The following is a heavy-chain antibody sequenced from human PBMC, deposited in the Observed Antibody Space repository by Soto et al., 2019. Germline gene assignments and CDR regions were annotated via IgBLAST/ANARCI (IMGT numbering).Heavy chain of an antibody. V-gene: IGHV3-74*03. J-gene: IGHJ5*02. CDR1: GFTFNLYW. CDR3: VRDRSRNWFDP. Sequence: GGSLRLSCAASGFTFNLYWMHWVRQVPGKGLVWVSRINGAGSSITYADSVKGRFTISRDNAKNTLYLQMSSLRAEDTAVYYCVRDRSRNWFDPWGLGTLVTVSS. CDR2: INGAGSSI. D-gene: IGHD2-15*01.